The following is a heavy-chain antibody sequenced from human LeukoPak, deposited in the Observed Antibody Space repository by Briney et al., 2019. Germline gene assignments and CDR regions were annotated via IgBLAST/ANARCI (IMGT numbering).Heavy chain of an antibody. CDR1: GFTFSSYW. J-gene: IGHJ3*02. Sequence: GGSLRLSCAASGFTFSSYWMSWVRQAPGKGLEWVANIKQDGSEKYYVDSVKGRFTISRDNVKKSLYLQMNSLRAEDTAVYYCARAPWSGYYSDAFDIWGQGTMVTVSS. CDR2: IKQDGSEK. CDR3: ARAPWSGYYSDAFDI. V-gene: IGHV3-7*01. D-gene: IGHD3-3*01.